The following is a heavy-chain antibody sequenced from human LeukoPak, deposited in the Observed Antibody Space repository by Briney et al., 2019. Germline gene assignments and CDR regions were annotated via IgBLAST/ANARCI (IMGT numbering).Heavy chain of an antibody. J-gene: IGHJ4*02. Sequence: GGSLRLSCAASGFTVSSNYMSWVRQAPGKGLEWVSVIYSGGSTYYADSVKGRFTISRDNSKNTLYLQMNSLRAEDTAVYYCAREAAGTGWRRFDYWGQGTLFTVSS. CDR3: AREAAGTGWRRFDY. V-gene: IGHV3-53*01. D-gene: IGHD6-19*01. CDR2: IYSGGST. CDR1: GFTVSSNY.